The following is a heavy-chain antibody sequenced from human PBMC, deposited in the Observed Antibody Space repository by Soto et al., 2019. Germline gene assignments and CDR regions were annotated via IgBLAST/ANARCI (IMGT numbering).Heavy chain of an antibody. J-gene: IGHJ4*02. D-gene: IGHD3-3*01. CDR1: GGSISGSY. V-gene: IGHV4-59*08. Sequence: SETLSLTCTVSGGSISGSYWSWIRQTPGKVLEWVGYIHYSGSTNYNPSLKSRVTMSVDSAKNQFSLQLSSVTAADTAVYYCARHYTIFGFDYWGQGTLVTVSS. CDR3: ARHYTIFGFDY. CDR2: IHYSGST.